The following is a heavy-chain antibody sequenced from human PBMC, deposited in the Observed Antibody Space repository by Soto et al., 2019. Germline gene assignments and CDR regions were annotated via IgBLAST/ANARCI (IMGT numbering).Heavy chain of an antibody. CDR2: ISYDGSNK. CDR3: ARGSITMVRGRDPYYYGMDV. J-gene: IGHJ6*02. CDR1: GFTFISYA. Sequence: GSLRLSCSASGFTFISYAMHWFRHAPFKVLECLAVISYDGSNKYYADSVKGRFTISRDNSKNTLYLQMNSLRAEDTAVYYCARGSITMVRGRDPYYYGMDVWGQGTTVTVSS. D-gene: IGHD3-10*01. V-gene: IGHV3-30-3*01.